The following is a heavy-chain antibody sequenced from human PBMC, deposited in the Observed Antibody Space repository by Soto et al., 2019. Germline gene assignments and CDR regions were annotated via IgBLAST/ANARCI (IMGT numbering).Heavy chain of an antibody. CDR3: ARSNDPAADPYYYYYGMDV. CDR1: GGSISSGGYY. Sequence: SETLSLTCTVSGGSISSGGYYWSWIRQHPGKGLEWIGYIYYSGSTYYNPSLKSRVTISVDTSKNQFSLKLSSVTAADTAVYYCARSNDPAADPYYYYYGMDVWGQGTTVTVSS. D-gene: IGHD2-2*01. CDR2: IYYSGST. J-gene: IGHJ6*02. V-gene: IGHV4-31*03.